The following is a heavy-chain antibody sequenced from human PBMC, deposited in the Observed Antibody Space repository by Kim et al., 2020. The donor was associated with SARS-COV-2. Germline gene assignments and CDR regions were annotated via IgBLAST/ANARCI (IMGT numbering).Heavy chain of an antibody. CDR2: IKQDGNQK. Sequence: GGSLRLSCAASGFTFSSYWMTWVRQAPGKGLEWVANIKQDGNQKCYVDSVKGRFTISRDNAKNSLYLQMNSLRAEDTAVYYCARDVELYSMGKDAVEIWG. V-gene: IGHV3-7*01. D-gene: IGHD6-13*01. CDR3: ARDVELYSMGKDAVEI. CDR1: GFTFSSYW. J-gene: IGHJ3*02.